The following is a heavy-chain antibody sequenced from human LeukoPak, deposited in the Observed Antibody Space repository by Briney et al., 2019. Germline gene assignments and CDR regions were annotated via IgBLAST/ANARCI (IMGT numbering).Heavy chain of an antibody. CDR3: ARRMGGTKGYFDS. CDR2: VFPGDSET. J-gene: IGHJ4*02. Sequence: GESLKISCKGSGYTFTNYWIGWVRQMPGKGLEWMGIVFPGDSETRYSPSFQGQVTISADKSIATSYLQWSALKASDTAMYYCARRMGGTKGYFDSWGQGTQVTVSS. V-gene: IGHV5-51*01. CDR1: GYTFTNYW. D-gene: IGHD3-16*01.